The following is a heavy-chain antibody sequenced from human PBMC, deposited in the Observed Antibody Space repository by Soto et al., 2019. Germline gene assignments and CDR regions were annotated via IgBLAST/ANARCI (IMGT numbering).Heavy chain of an antibody. CDR3: ARILRSTAVDY. CDR1: GGSVSSGSYY. Sequence: QVQLQESGPGLVKPSETLSLTCSVSGGSVSSGSYYWSWIRQPPGKGLEWIGYVYYSGGTNYNPSLKSRVTMSVDTSKNQFSLKLSSVTAPDAAVYYCARILRSTAVDYWGQGTLVTVSS. V-gene: IGHV4-61*01. CDR2: VYYSGGT. J-gene: IGHJ4*02. D-gene: IGHD2-15*01.